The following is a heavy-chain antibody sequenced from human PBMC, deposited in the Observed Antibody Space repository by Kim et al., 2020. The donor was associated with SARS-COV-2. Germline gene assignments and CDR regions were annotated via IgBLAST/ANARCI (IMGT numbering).Heavy chain of an antibody. CDR3: ATNGNAY. CDR2: ISYDGYNK. V-gene: IGHV3-30*04. Sequence: GGSLRLFCTGSGLSLSTYAIHWVRQPPGKGLEWLAVISYDGYNKNYADSVKGRFTISRDNSGNTVYLQLNSLRREDRAVYYCATNGNAYWGQGTLVSVSS. J-gene: IGHJ4*02. CDR1: GLSLSTYA. D-gene: IGHD1-1*01.